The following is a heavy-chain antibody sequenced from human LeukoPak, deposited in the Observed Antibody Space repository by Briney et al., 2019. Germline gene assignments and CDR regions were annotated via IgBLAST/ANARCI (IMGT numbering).Heavy chain of an antibody. Sequence: PGRSLRLSCTASGFTFGDYAMSWVRQAPGKGLEWVGFIRSKAYGGTTEYAASVKGRFTISRDDSKSIAYLQMNSLKTEDTAVYYCTRYSSSWSLYYYYGMDVWGQGTTVTVSS. CDR3: TRYSSSWSLYYYYGMDV. V-gene: IGHV3-49*04. D-gene: IGHD6-13*01. CDR2: IRSKAYGGTT. J-gene: IGHJ6*02. CDR1: GFTFGDYA.